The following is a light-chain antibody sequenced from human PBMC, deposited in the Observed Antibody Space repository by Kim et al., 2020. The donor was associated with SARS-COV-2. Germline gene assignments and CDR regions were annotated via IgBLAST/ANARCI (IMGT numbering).Light chain of an antibody. CDR3: HQSYRTPQA. CDR1: QRVSTY. CDR2: TAS. Sequence: DMQLTQSPSSLSASVGDRVTITCRASQRVSTYLNWDQHKPGKAPKLVIFTASNLQSGVPSRFRGNGSGTDFTLTINSLQPEDFGTYYCHQSYRTPQAFGGGTKVDIK. J-gene: IGKJ4*01. V-gene: IGKV1-39*01.